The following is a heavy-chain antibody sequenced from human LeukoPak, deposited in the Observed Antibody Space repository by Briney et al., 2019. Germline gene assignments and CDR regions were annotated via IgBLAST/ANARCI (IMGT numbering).Heavy chain of an antibody. CDR3: AREADEYWFDP. CDR2: IYHSGST. J-gene: IGHJ5*02. CDR1: GYSISSGYY. Sequence: SETLSLTCTVSGYSISSGYYWGWIRQPPGKGLEWIGSIYHSGSTYYNPSLKSRVTISVDTPKNQFSLKLSSVTAADTAVYYCAREADEYWFDPWGQGTLVTVSS. V-gene: IGHV4-38-2*02.